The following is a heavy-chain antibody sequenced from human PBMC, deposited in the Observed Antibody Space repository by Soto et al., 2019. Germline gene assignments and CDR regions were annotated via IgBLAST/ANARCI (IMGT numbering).Heavy chain of an antibody. CDR3: ARDVSSDTTGFRGYDL. D-gene: IGHD3-10*01. V-gene: IGHV1-69*13. CDR1: GGTGSSYA. J-gene: IGHJ4*02. Sequence: ASVKVSCKASGGTGSSYAITWVRQAPGKGLEWMGVFIPIFVSAHYAPKFQGRITITADESTSTAYMELSGLTSEDTAIYYCARDVSSDTTGFRGYDLWGQGTQVTVSS. CDR2: FIPIFVSA.